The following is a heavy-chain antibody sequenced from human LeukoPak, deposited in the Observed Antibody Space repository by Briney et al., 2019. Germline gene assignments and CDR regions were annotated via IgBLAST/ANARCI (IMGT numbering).Heavy chain of an antibody. CDR3: ARGYGSGSYTLNY. CDR2: IHYSGST. J-gene: IGHJ4*02. V-gene: IGHV4-61*03. CDR1: GGSVSSGSYY. D-gene: IGHD3-10*01. Sequence: SETLSLTCTVSGGSVSSGSYYWSWIRQPPGKGLEWIGYIHYSGSTSYNPSLKSRVTISVDTPKNHFSLKLSSVTAADTAVYYCARGYGSGSYTLNYWGQGTLVTVSS.